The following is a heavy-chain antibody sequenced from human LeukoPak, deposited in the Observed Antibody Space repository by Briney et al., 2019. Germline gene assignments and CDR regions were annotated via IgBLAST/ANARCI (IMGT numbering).Heavy chain of an antibody. CDR2: FYYSGGT. Sequence: SETLSLTYTVSGGSISSYYWGWIRQPPGKGLEWIGSFYYSGGTYYSPSLRSRVIISVDTSKNQFSLKFNSVTAADTAVYYCGSSHSSSWYDFWGQGTLVTVSS. CDR3: GSSHSSSWYDF. D-gene: IGHD6-13*01. CDR1: GGSISSYY. V-gene: IGHV4-39*07. J-gene: IGHJ4*02.